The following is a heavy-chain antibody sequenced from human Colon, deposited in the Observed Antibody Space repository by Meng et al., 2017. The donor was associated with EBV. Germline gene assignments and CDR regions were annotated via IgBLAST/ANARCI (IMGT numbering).Heavy chain of an antibody. CDR1: GVSISSNIR. D-gene: IGHD1-26*01. Sequence: PVQGSGPGLVKPSGTLSLTCGVSGVSISSNIRWTWVRQPPGKGLEWIGDIDDSGSTNYNPSLNSRISISLDKSKNHFSLKVNSVTAADTAVYYCARGKQDAWELLAYWGQGALVTVSS. CDR2: IDDSGST. V-gene: IGHV4-4*02. CDR3: ARGKQDAWELLAY. J-gene: IGHJ4*02.